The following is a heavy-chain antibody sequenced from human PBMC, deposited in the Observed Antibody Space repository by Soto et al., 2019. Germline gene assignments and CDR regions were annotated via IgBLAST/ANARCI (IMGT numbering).Heavy chain of an antibody. CDR3: ARADRTLVTSYSLDV. D-gene: IGHD2-21*02. Sequence: PSETLSLTCAVYGGSFSGYYWTWIRQPPGKGLEWIGEINHSGTTNFNPSLKSRLTISLDTSKKHFSLKLSSVTDADTAAYYCARADRTLVTSYSLDVWGQGTTVTVSS. CDR2: INHSGTT. V-gene: IGHV4-34*01. J-gene: IGHJ6*02. CDR1: GGSFSGYY.